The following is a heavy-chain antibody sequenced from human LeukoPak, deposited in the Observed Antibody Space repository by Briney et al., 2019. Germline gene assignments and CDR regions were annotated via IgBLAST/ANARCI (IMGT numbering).Heavy chain of an antibody. V-gene: IGHV3-48*03. D-gene: IGHD3-16*02. CDR3: ARGSTFGGVISDF. Sequence: GGSLRLSCAASGLTFSNFEMNWVRQIPGKGLEWLSFITLSSRIIYYADSVKGRFTISRDNANNSLHLQMNSLRVEDTGIYSCARGSTFGGVISDFWGQGTLVTVSS. J-gene: IGHJ4*02. CDR2: ITLSSRII. CDR1: GLTFSNFE.